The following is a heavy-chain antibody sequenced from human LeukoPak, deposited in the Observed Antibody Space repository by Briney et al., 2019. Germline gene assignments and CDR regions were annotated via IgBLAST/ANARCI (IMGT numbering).Heavy chain of an antibody. CDR1: GYTFTTYD. V-gene: IGHV1-8*01. CDR3: ARGRGYYDSSGPDGFDY. Sequence: ASVKVSCKASGYTFTTYDINWVRQATGQGLEWMGWMNPNSGNTGYAQKFQGRVTMTRNTSISTAYMELSSLRSEDTAVYYCARGRGYYDSSGPDGFDYWGQGTLVTVSS. CDR2: MNPNSGNT. D-gene: IGHD3-22*01. J-gene: IGHJ4*02.